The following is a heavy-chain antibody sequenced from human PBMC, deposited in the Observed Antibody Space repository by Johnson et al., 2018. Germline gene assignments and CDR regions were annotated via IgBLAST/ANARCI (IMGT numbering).Heavy chain of an antibody. J-gene: IGHJ6*03. CDR3: AKEGRPYYYDSSLREGYMDV. CDR1: GFTFSSYG. Sequence: VQLVQSGGGVVQPGRSLRLSCAASGFTFSSYGMHWVRQTPGKGLEWVAVIAFDGSNKYYADSVKGRFTISRDNSKNKLYVQMHSLRVEDAALYYCAKEGRPYYYDSSLREGYMDVWGKGTTVTVSS. CDR2: IAFDGSNK. D-gene: IGHD3-22*01. V-gene: IGHV3-30*18.